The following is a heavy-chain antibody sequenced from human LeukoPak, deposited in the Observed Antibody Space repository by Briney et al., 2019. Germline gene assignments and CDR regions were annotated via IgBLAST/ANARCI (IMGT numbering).Heavy chain of an antibody. CDR1: GGTFSSYA. CDR2: ISAYNGNT. J-gene: IGHJ2*01. CDR3: ARANIYYCSGGSCIGYFDL. D-gene: IGHD2-15*01. V-gene: IGHV1-18*01. Sequence: ASVKVSCKASGGTFSSYAISWVRQAPGQGLEWMGWISAYNGNTNYAQKLQGRVTMTTDTSTSTAYMELRSLRSDDTAVYYCARANIYYCSGGSCIGYFDLWGRGTLVTVSS.